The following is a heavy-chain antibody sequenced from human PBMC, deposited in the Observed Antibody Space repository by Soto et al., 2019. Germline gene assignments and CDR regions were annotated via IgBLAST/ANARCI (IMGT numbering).Heavy chain of an antibody. Sequence: PGGSLRLSCAASGFTFSSYSMSWVRQTPGKGLEWVSSISGSSSNMYYADSVKGRFTISRDNAKNSLYLQMNSLRAEDTAVYYCAKDPNYDFWSGYSGSGWFDPWGQGTLVTVSS. CDR3: AKDPNYDFWSGYSGSGWFDP. CDR1: GFTFSSYS. J-gene: IGHJ5*02. V-gene: IGHV3-21*01. CDR2: ISGSSSNM. D-gene: IGHD3-3*01.